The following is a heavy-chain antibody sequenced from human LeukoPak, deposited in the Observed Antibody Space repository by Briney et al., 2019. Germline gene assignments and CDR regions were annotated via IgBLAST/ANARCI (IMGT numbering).Heavy chain of an antibody. CDR3: ARTRGDYYIYYFDY. J-gene: IGHJ4*02. Sequence: GGSLRLSCAASGFTFSTYSMNWVRQAPGKGLEWISYISSSSSTIYYADSVKGRFPISRDNAKNSLYLQMNSLRAEDTAVYYCARTRGDYYIYYFDYWGQGTLVTVSS. CDR2: ISSSSSTI. D-gene: IGHD3-10*01. V-gene: IGHV3-48*04. CDR1: GFTFSTYS.